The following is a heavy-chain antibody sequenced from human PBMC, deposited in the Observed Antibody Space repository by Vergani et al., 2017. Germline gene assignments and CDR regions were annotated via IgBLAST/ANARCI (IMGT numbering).Heavy chain of an antibody. J-gene: IGHJ6*02. Sequence: EVQLLESGGNFIQPGGSLRLSCGASGFTFSSYAMTWVRLAPGKGLQWVSAISGSGGNTFYTDSVKGRFTISRDNSKDTLYLQMNSLRVEDTAIYYCAKARDPNCKGGKCHSYYYGLDLWGQGTTVTVSS. D-gene: IGHD4-23*01. V-gene: IGHV3-23*01. CDR1: GFTFSSYA. CDR2: ISGSGGNT. CDR3: AKARDPNCKGGKCHSYYYGLDL.